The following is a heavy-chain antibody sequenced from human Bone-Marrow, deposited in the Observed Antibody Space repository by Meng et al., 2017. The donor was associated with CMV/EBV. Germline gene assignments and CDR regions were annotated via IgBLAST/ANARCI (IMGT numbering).Heavy chain of an antibody. J-gene: IGHJ4*02. CDR1: GGSFSGYY. V-gene: IGHV4-34*01. CDR2: INQSGST. D-gene: IGHD2-21*01. Sequence: GSRRLSCAVYGGSFSGYYWSWIRQPPGKGLEWIGEINQSGSTNYNPSLKSRVTISVDTSNNRFSLRLNSVTAADTAVYHCARPTIVVDVAISQTFDYWGQGTLVTVSS. CDR3: ARPTIVVDVAISQTFDY.